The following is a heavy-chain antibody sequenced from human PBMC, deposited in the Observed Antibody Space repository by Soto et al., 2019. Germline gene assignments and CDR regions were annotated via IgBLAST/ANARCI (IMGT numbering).Heavy chain of an antibody. V-gene: IGHV3-23*01. J-gene: IGHJ6*02. CDR3: AKDRRGKGRGVVVPAAMRLYYYGMDV. CDR1: GFTFSSYA. CDR2: ISGSGGST. D-gene: IGHD2-2*01. Sequence: GGSLRLSCAASGFTFSSYAMSWVRQAPGKGLEWVSAISGSGGSTYYADSVKGRFTISRDNSKNTLYLQMNSLRAEDTAVYYCAKDRRGKGRGVVVPAAMRLYYYGMDVWGQGTTVTVSS.